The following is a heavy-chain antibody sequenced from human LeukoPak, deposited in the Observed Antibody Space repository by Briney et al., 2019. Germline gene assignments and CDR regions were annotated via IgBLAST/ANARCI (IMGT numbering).Heavy chain of an antibody. V-gene: IGHV3-48*01. CDR2: ISDSGTTI. D-gene: IGHD3-3*01. CDR1: GFTFSSYS. Sequence: GGSLRLSCAASGFTFSSYSMNWVRQAPGKGLEWVSYISDSGTTIYYADSVKGRFTISRSSAWSSLYLQMSSLRAEDTAVYYCARRTTIFGVGYYMDVWGKGTTVTVS. CDR3: ARRTTIFGVGYYMDV. J-gene: IGHJ6*03.